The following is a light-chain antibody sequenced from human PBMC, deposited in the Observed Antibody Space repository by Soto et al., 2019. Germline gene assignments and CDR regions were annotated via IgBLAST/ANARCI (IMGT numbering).Light chain of an antibody. Sequence: DIQMTQSPSTLSASVGDRVTITCRASQSISGWLAWYQQKPGKAPKLLIYKASSLESGVPSRFSGSGSGTEFTLTISSLQPDDFATYYCQQYDSLVTFGPGTKVYIK. CDR3: QQYDSLVT. V-gene: IGKV1-5*03. CDR1: QSISGW. J-gene: IGKJ3*01. CDR2: KAS.